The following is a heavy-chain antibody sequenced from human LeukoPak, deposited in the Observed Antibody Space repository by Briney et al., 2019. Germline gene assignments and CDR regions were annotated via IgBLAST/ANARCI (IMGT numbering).Heavy chain of an antibody. CDR3: ARGARLNRSGYYYP. V-gene: IGHV4-34*01. Sequence: PSETLSLTCAVYGGSFSGYYWSWIRQPPGKGLEWIGEINHSGSTNYNPSLKSRVTISVDTSKNQFSLKLSSVTAADTAVYYCARGARLNRSGYYYPWGQGTLVTVSS. J-gene: IGHJ5*02. CDR2: INHSGST. CDR1: GGSFSGYY. D-gene: IGHD3-22*01.